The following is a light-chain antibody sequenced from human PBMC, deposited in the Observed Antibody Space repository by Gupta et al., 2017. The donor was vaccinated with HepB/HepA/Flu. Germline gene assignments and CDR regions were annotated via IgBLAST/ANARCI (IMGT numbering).Light chain of an antibody. CDR1: KLGDKY. J-gene: IGLJ2*01. V-gene: IGLV3-1*01. CDR3: QAWDSGTVV. CDR2: QDS. Sequence: SYNLTQAPSVSVSPGQTASITCSGDKLGDKYACWYQQKPGQSPLLVIYQDSKRPSGIPERFSGSNSGNTDTLTISGTQAMDEADYYCQAWDSGTVVFGGGTKLTVL.